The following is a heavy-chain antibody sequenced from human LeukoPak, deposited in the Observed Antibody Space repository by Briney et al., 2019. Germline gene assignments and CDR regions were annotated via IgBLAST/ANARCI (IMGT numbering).Heavy chain of an antibody. CDR3: ARDGSGFYLYYYMDV. V-gene: IGHV3-21*01. D-gene: IGHD3-3*01. CDR2: ISTVSTYK. CDR1: GFTFTDYS. Sequence: GGSLRLSCAASGFTFTDYSMTWVRQAPGKGLEWVSSISTVSTYKFYSDSVKGRFTISRDNAKNILYLQMSSLSAEDTAVYYCARDGSGFYLYYYMDVWGRGTPDTVSS. J-gene: IGHJ6*03.